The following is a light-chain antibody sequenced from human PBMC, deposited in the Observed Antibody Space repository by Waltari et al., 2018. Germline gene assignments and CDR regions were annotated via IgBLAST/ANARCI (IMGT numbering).Light chain of an antibody. J-gene: IGLJ2*01. CDR3: ETWDSKHHI. Sequence: QPVLTQSSSASASLGSSVKLTCTLRSGHITYIIPWHQQQPGKAPRYLIKVESSGTFNRWGGVPDRFSGSTSEADFYLTISNLQSEDEADYYCETWDSKHHIFGGGTKLTVL. CDR1: SGHITYI. V-gene: IGLV4-60*03. CDR2: VESSGTF.